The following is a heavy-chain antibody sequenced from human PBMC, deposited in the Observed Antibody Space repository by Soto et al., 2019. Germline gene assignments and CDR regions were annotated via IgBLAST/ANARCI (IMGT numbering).Heavy chain of an antibody. CDR2: IYHSGDT. D-gene: IGHD3-16*01. V-gene: IGHV4-31*03. J-gene: IGHJ3*02. CDR1: GGSITSGTYY. CDR3: ARAPMAFGEDMGGFDI. Sequence: QVQLQESGPGLVKPSETLSLTCTASGGSITSGTYYWSWIRQHPGKGLEWIGYIYHSGDTYYNPSPKSRYIISVDTSKNQFSLRLNSVSAADTAVYYCARAPMAFGEDMGGFDIWGQGTMVTVSS.